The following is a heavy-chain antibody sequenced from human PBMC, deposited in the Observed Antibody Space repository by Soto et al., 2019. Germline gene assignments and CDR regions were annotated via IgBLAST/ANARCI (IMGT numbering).Heavy chain of an antibody. J-gene: IGHJ6*02. CDR3: ARDAVLRGGSDYYYYYGMDV. CDR1: GFTFSSYW. V-gene: IGHV3-7*03. Sequence: PGGSLRLSCAASGFTFSSYWMSWVRQAPGKGLEWVANIKQDGSEKYYVDSVKGRFTISRDNAKNSLYLQMNSLRAEDTAVYYCARDAVLRGGSDYYYYYGMDVWGQGTTVTVSS. D-gene: IGHD2-21*01. CDR2: IKQDGSEK.